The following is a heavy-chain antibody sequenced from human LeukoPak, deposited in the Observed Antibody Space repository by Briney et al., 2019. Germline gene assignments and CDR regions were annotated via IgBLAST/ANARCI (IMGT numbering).Heavy chain of an antibody. V-gene: IGHV4-39*07. J-gene: IGHJ3*02. D-gene: IGHD3-3*01. CDR1: GGSISSSTDY. CDR3: ARDLAPLYYDFWSGPSGAFDI. Sequence: SETLSLTCTVSGGSISSSTDYWGWIRQPPGKGLEWIGSISYSGRSYYNPSLRSRVTISVDTSKNQFSLKLSSVTAADTAVYYCARDLAPLYYDFWSGPSGAFDIWGQGTMVTVSS. CDR2: ISYSGRS.